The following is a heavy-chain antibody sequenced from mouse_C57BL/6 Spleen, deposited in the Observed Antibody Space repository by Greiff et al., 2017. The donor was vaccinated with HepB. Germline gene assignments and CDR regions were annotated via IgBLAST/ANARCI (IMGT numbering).Heavy chain of an antibody. D-gene: IGHD1-1*01. J-gene: IGHJ3*01. CDR3: TLYYYGSSPFAY. V-gene: IGHV1-15*01. Sequence: LVESGAELVRPGASVTLSCKASGYTFTDYEMHWVKQTPVHGLEWIGAIDPETGGTAYNQKFKGKAILTADKSSSTAYMELRSLTSEDSAVYYCTLYYYGSSPFAYWGQGTLVTVSA. CDR2: IDPETGGT. CDR1: GYTFTDYE.